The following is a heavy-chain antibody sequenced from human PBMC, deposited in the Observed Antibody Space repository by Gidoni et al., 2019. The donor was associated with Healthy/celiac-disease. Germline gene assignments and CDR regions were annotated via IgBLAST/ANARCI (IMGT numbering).Heavy chain of an antibody. Sequence: EVQLVESGGGLVQPGGSLRLSCAASGFTFSSSEMNWVRQAPGTGLEWVSYISSSGSTIYYAASVKGRFTISRDNAKNSLYLQMNSLRAEDTAVYYCASPGGGLQVDAFDIWGQGTMVTVSS. D-gene: IGHD4-4*01. J-gene: IGHJ3*02. CDR1: GFTFSSSE. CDR2: ISSSGSTI. V-gene: IGHV3-48*03. CDR3: ASPGGGLQVDAFDI.